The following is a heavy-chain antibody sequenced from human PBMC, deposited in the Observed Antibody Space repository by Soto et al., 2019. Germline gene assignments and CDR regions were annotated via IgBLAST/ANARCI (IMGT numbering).Heavy chain of an antibody. CDR2: ISYDGSNK. V-gene: IGHV3-30*03. Sequence: QVQLVESGGGVVQPGKSLRLSCAASGFTFSRYDMHWVRQAPGTGPEWVAVISYDGSNKYCADSVKGRFTISRDNSKNTVYLQINSLRAEDTAVYYCAIIIGSGYGMDVWGQGTTVTVSS. CDR3: AIIIGSGYGMDV. D-gene: IGHD3-10*01. J-gene: IGHJ6*02. CDR1: GFTFSRYD.